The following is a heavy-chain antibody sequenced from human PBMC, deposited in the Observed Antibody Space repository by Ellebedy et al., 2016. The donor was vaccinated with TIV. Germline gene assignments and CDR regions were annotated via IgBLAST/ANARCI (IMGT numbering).Heavy chain of an antibody. CDR3: ARLPFGPEYAFFDY. D-gene: IGHD3/OR15-3a*01. CDR2: VYPVDSDI. J-gene: IGHJ4*02. V-gene: IGHV5-51*01. Sequence: PGGSLRLSCKASGYRFSSYWIAWVRQMPGKGLEWMGVVYPVDSDIRSNPSFDGQVTFFVDRSISTIYLQWSSLKASDTAMYYCARLPFGPEYAFFDYWGQGTLVTVYS. CDR1: GYRFSSYW.